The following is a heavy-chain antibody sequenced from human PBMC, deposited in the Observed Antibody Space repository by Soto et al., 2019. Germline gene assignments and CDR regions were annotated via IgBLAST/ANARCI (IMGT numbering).Heavy chain of an antibody. CDR1: GFTFSSYA. D-gene: IGHD3-3*01. Sequence: EVQLLESGGGLVQPGGSLRLSCAASGFTFSSYAMSWVRQAPGKGLEWVSVVSGSAGSTYYADSVKGRFTISRDNSKNTLYLQMNSLRAEDTAVYYCAKDASSGITSFDSWGRGTMVTVSS. J-gene: IGHJ2*01. CDR3: AKDASSGITSFDS. CDR2: VSGSAGST. V-gene: IGHV3-23*01.